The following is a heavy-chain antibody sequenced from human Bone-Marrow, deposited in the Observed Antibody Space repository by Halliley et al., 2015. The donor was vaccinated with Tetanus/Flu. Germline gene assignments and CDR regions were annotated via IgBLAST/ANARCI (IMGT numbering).Heavy chain of an antibody. D-gene: IGHD3-22*01. CDR2: VYFSGRT. CDR1: GAPINSYS. V-gene: IGHV4-59*01. Sequence: TLSLTCTVSGAPINSYSWSWIRQPPGKGLEWIGYVYFSGRTSSIPSLTSRLTMSVDMSKNQVSLNLASVTAADTAVYYCARHFDRAYYFDYWGQGTLVTVSS. CDR3: ARHFDRAYYFDY. J-gene: IGHJ4*02.